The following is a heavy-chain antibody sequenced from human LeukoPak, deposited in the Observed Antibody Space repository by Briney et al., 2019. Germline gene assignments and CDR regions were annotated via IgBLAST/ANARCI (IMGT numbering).Heavy chain of an antibody. CDR3: ARAHDYGDYGNFYCDY. V-gene: IGHV3-30-3*01. Sequence: GGSLRLSCAASGFTFSSYAMHWVRQAPGKGLEWVAVISYDGSNKYYADSVKGRFTISRDNSKNTLYLQMNSLRAEDTAVYYCARAHDYGDYGNFYCDYWGQGTLVTVSS. J-gene: IGHJ4*02. CDR2: ISYDGSNK. CDR1: GFTFSSYA. D-gene: IGHD4-17*01.